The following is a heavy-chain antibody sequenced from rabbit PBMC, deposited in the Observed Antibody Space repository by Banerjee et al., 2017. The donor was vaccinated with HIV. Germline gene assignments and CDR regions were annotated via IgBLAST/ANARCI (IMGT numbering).Heavy chain of an antibody. CDR1: GFSFSSNYY. V-gene: IGHV1S40*01. D-gene: IGHD5-1*01. CDR3: ARIPYGSAGDMM. J-gene: IGHJ6*01. Sequence: QSLEESGGGLVQPEGSLTLTCTASGFSFSSNYYMCWVRQAPGKGLEWIACIYAGSSGSTYVASGAKGRFTISKSSSTTVTLQMTRLAAADAASYFCARIPYGSAGDMMWGPGTLVTVS. CDR2: IYAGSSGST.